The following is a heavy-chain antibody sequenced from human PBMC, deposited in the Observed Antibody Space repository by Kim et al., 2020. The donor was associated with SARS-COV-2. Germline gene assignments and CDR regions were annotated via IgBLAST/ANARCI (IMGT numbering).Heavy chain of an antibody. J-gene: IGHJ4*02. CDR3: ARVGFGELLPFDY. D-gene: IGHD3-10*01. Sequence: AQKFQGRVTMTRNTSISTAYMELSSLRSEDTAVYYCARVGFGELLPFDYWGQGTLVTVSS. V-gene: IGHV1-8*01.